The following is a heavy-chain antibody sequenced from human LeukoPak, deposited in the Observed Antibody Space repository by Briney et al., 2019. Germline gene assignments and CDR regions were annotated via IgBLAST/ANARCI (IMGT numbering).Heavy chain of an antibody. J-gene: IGHJ4*02. D-gene: IGHD6-19*01. Sequence: SETLSLTCTLSGDSISSSSYYWTWVRQPPGEGLECIGSIYNNGNTYYNPSLKSRVTISIDKSMNQFSQKLNSVTAADTAVYYCARDNRRYSTGSTDYWGQGTLVIVSS. CDR3: ARDNRRYSTGSTDY. V-gene: IGHV4-39*07. CDR2: IYNNGNT. CDR1: GDSISSSSYY.